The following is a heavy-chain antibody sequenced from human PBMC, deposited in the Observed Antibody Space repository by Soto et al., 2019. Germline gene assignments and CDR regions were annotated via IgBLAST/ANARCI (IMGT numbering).Heavy chain of an antibody. CDR3: ARQYYYDTSGYYPLDH. J-gene: IGHJ4*02. Sequence: PGXSLKISCKRSGYSFTSYWIGWVRQMPVKGLEWMGIIYAGDSDTRYRPSFQGQVTISVDKSISTAYLQWSSLKASDTAMYYCARQYYYDTSGYYPLDHWGQGTQVTVSS. D-gene: IGHD3-22*01. V-gene: IGHV5-51*01. CDR2: IYAGDSDT. CDR1: GYSFTSYW.